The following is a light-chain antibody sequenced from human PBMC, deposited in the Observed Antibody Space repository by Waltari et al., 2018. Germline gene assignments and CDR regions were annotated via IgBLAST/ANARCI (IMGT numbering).Light chain of an antibody. CDR3: QSADSRGTYEV. J-gene: IGLJ2*01. CDR2: KDS. Sequence: SYELTQPPSVSVSPGQTARITCSGDALTKQYAYWYQQKPGQAPVRVIYKDSERPAGCVERFAGSRSRTTVTLPISGVQALDEADYYRQSADSRGTYEVFIGGTKQTVL. V-gene: IGLV3-25*03. CDR1: ALTKQY.